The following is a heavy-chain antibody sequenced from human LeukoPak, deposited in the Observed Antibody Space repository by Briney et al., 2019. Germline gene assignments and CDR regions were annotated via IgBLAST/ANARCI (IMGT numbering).Heavy chain of an antibody. D-gene: IGHD1-14*01. CDR2: INQAVIDK. CDR1: GFTFSGHW. J-gene: IGHJ4*02. CDR3: TRDRSRAEDD. Sequence: GPLRLSCAASGFTFSGHWMSWVRQAPGKGLEWVANINQAVIDKYYVDSVKGRFTISRDNANNLLYLQMNSLRGEDTAVYYCTRDRSRAEDDWGQGTLVT. V-gene: IGHV3-7*01.